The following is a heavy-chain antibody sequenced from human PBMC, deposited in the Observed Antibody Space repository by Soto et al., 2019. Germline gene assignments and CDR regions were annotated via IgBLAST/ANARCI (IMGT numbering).Heavy chain of an antibody. D-gene: IGHD3-22*01. CDR3: AKEKEWMIGGDY. CDR1: GFTFTTYG. V-gene: IGHV3-30*18. J-gene: IGHJ4*02. Sequence: QVQLVESGGGVVQPGRSLRLSCAASGFTFTTYGMHWVRQAPGKGLEWVAVISYDGRVKFYADSVKGRFTISRDNSINTVYLQMNSLRVEGTVGYYCAKEKEWMIGGDYWSQGTLVTVSS. CDR2: ISYDGRVK.